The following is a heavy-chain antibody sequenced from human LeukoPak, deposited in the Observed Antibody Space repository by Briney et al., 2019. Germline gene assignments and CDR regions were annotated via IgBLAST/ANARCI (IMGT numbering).Heavy chain of an antibody. Sequence: SETLSLTCSVSGGSISSYYWSWIRQPAGEGLEWIGRIYSSGTITYNPSLKSRVTMSVDTAKNQVSLRLSSVTAADTAVYYCARDSGTTGEVKFDPWGQGSLVTVSS. D-gene: IGHD3-10*01. CDR3: ARDSGTTGEVKFDP. CDR2: IYSSGTI. V-gene: IGHV4-4*07. J-gene: IGHJ5*02. CDR1: GGSISSYY.